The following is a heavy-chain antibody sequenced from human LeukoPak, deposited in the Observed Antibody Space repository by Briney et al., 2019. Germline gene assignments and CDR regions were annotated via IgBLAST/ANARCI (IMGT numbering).Heavy chain of an antibody. CDR2: INQDGSEK. D-gene: IGHD3-10*01. J-gene: IGHJ4*02. CDR1: GFTFSSYW. Sequence: GGSLRLSCEASGFTFSSYWMSWVRQAPGKGLEWVANINQDGSEKYYVDSVKGRFTISRDNAKNSLYLQINSLRAEDTAMYYCASSMWFGMRKIDYWGQGTLVTVSS. V-gene: IGHV3-7*03. CDR3: ASSMWFGMRKIDY.